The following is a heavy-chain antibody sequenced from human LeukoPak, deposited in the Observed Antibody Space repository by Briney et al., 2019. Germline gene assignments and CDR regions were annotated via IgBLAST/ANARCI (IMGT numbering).Heavy chain of an antibody. CDR3: ARGKKIVGATGGTFDY. CDR2: IYYTGST. D-gene: IGHD1-26*01. J-gene: IGHJ4*02. CDR1: GGSISTYY. Sequence: PSETLSLTCTLSGGSISTYYWSWVRQPPGKGLEWIGYIYYTGSTNYNPSLKSRVTISVDTSKNQFSLKLSSVTAADTAVYYCARGKKIVGATGGTFDYWGQGTLVTVSS. V-gene: IGHV4-59*12.